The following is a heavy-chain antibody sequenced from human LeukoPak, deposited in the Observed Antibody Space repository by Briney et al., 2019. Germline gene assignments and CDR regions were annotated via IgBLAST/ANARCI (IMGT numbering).Heavy chain of an antibody. V-gene: IGHV3-23*01. D-gene: IGHD1-14*01. CDR3: ANYRS. J-gene: IGHJ4*02. CDR1: GFTFSSEA. CDR2: ISGSGSST. Sequence: GRSLRPSCAGSGFTFSSEAMRWVRQAPGKGLEWVSGISGSGSSTHYADSVKGRFTISRDKSKSTLYLQMSSLRDEDTAVYYCANYRSWGQGTLVTVSS.